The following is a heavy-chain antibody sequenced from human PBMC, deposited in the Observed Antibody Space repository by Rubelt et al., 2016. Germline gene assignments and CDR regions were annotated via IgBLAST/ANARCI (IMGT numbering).Heavy chain of an antibody. CDR2: IYYSGST. D-gene: IGHD1-26*01. CDR3: ARETTSIVGALDWFDP. V-gene: IGHV4-59*01. J-gene: IGHJ5*02. CDR1: GGSISSYY. Sequence: QVQLQESGPGLVKPSETLSLTCTVSGGSISSYYWSWIRQPPGKGLEWIGYIYYSGSTNYNPSLKSRFTISVDTSKNQFSLKLSSVTAADTAVYYCARETTSIVGALDWFDPWGQGTLVTVSS.